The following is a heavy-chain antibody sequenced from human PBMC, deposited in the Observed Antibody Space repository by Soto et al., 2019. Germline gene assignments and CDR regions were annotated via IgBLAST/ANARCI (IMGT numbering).Heavy chain of an antibody. CDR3: ARSRSGAVADSFDF. CDR1: GFTFSRYA. D-gene: IGHD3-10*01. J-gene: IGHJ4*02. V-gene: IGHV3-30*04. Sequence: QVQVVESGGGVVQPGRSLRLSCAASGFTFSRYAIHWVLQAPGKGLEWVAVISKDGSNKYYVDSVKGRFTISRDNSRNTLYLQMNSLRDEDAAVYYCARSRSGAVADSFDFWGQGTLVTVSS. CDR2: ISKDGSNK.